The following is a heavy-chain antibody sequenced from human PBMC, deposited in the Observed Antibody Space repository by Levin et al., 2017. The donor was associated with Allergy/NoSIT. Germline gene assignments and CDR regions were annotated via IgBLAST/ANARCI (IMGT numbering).Heavy chain of an antibody. V-gene: IGHV3-48*02. CDR3: ARDYYYDTSPTSSN. Sequence: GESLKISCAASEFTFSSYNMNWVRQAPGKGLEWVSYISSDSKKIFYAESVKGRFTISRDNAKKSLFLQMSSLRDEDTAVYYCARDYYYDTSPTSSNWGQGTLVTVSS. D-gene: IGHD3-22*01. J-gene: IGHJ4*02. CDR1: EFTFSSYN. CDR2: ISSDSKKI.